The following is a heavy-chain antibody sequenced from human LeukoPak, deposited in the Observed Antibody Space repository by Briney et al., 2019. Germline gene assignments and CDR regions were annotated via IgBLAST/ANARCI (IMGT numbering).Heavy chain of an antibody. D-gene: IGHD2-8*02. Sequence: GGSLRLSCVASAFSDKSNYMSWVRQAPGKGLEWVSVSYSGGSTYYEDSVKDRFTVSSDVSKNTLYLQMNNLRGEDTAVYYCASRHCSGENCYAGPLDFWGQGTLVTVSS. CDR3: ASRHCSGENCYAGPLDF. J-gene: IGHJ4*02. CDR2: SYSGGST. CDR1: AFSDKSNY. V-gene: IGHV3-53*01.